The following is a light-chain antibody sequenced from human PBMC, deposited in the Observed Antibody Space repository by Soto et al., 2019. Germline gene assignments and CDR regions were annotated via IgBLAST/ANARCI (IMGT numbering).Light chain of an antibody. CDR2: GAS. J-gene: IGKJ2*01. Sequence: IVMTQSPASLSVSPGDGATLSCRASQSVASNVAWYQQKPGQGPGRLIHGASTRAAGVPARFSGSGSGKDFTLTISSLQSEDFATYYCQLYNSYAYTVGQGTKLEIK. CDR3: QLYNSYAYT. V-gene: IGKV3-15*01. CDR1: QSVASN.